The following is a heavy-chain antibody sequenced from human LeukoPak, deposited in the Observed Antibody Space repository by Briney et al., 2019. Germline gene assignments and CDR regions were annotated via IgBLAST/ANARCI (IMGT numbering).Heavy chain of an antibody. D-gene: IGHD6-6*01. J-gene: IGHJ6*02. V-gene: IGHV4-34*01. CDR3: ARFYSSSWNYYYGMDV. Sequence: PSETLSLTRAVYGGSFSGYYWSWIRQPPGKGLEWIGEINHSGSTNYNPSLKSRVTISVDTSKNQFSLKLSSVTAADTAVYYCARFYSSSWNYYYGMDVWGQGTTVTVSS. CDR1: GGSFSGYY. CDR2: INHSGST.